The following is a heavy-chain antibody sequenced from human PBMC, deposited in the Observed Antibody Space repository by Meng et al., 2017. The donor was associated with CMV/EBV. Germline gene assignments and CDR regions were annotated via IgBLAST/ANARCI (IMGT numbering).Heavy chain of an antibody. D-gene: IGHD2-21*02. CDR1: GGSISSYY. CDR2: NHYIGIT. Sequence: GSLRLSCTVSGGSISSYYWSWIRQPPGKGLEWSGYNHYIGITNYNPSLKSRVTISVDTSKNQFSLKLSSVTAAETAVYYCARILGGYWAAAWFDPWGQGTLVTVSS. CDR3: ARILGGYWAAAWFDP. J-gene: IGHJ5*02. V-gene: IGHV4-59*01.